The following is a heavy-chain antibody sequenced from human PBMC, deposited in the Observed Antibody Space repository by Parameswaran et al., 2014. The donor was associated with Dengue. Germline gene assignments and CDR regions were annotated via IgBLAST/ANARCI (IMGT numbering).Heavy chain of an antibody. CDR2: INPSGTST. CDR3: ATDRPTVSFDC. J-gene: IGHJ4*02. D-gene: IGHD1-26*01. Sequence: VRQMPGKGLEWMGIINPSGTSTTYAQKFQGRVTMTRDTSTSTVHMELSSLRSEDTAVYYCATDRPTVSFDCWGQGTLVTVSS. V-gene: IGHV1-46*01.